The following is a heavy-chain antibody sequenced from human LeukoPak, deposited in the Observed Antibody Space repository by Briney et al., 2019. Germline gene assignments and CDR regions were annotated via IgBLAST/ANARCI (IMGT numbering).Heavy chain of an antibody. CDR2: IHPRSGET. CDR1: GYSFTAFY. CDR3: ARDGDYGTGSYYRGFFDY. Sequence: ASVKLSCKASGYSFTAFYIHWVRQAPGQGLEWMGWIHPRSGETNYAYKFRGRVTMTRDTSISTTYMDLGSLGSDDTAVYYCARDGDYGTGSYYRGFFDYWGQGTLVTVSS. D-gene: IGHD3-10*01. V-gene: IGHV1-2*07. J-gene: IGHJ4*02.